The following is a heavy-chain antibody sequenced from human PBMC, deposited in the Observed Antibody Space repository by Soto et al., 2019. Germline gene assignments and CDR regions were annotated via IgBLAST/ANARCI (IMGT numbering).Heavy chain of an antibody. CDR1: GFTVSSNY. Sequence: EVQLVDSGGGLVQPGGSLRLSCAASGFTVSSNYMSWVRQAPGKGLEWVSVIYSGGSTYYADSVKGRFTISRDNSKNTLYLQMNGLRAEDTAMYYCACGYSSAWYIYWGQGTLVTVSS. V-gene: IGHV3-66*01. CDR2: IYSGGST. J-gene: IGHJ4*02. CDR3: ACGYSSAWYIY. D-gene: IGHD6-19*01.